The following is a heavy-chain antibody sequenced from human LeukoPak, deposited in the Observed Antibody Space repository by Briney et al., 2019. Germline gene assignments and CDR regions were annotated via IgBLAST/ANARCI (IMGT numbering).Heavy chain of an antibody. CDR1: GLTVSSYA. D-gene: IGHD3-10*01. J-gene: IGHJ4*01. CDR3: AKYTSGTSYRGLDQ. Sequence: GGSLRLSCGASGLTVSSYAMSWVRQAPGKGLEWVSTIIGSAANTYYADSVKGRFTISRDDSKNTVYLQMNSLRAEDTAVYSCAKYTSGTSYRGLDQWGHGTLVTVSS. CDR2: IIGSAANT. V-gene: IGHV3-23*01.